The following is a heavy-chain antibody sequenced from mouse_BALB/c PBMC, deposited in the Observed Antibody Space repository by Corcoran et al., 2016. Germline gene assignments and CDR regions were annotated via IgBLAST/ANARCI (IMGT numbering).Heavy chain of an antibody. J-gene: IGHJ3*01. CDR1: GYTFSSYW. CDR2: ILPGSGST. Sequence: QVQLQQSGAELMKPGASVKISCKATGYTFSSYWIAWVKQRPGHGLEWIGEILPGSGSTNYNEKFKGKATFTADTSSNTAYMQLSSLTSEDSAVDYCARLDYDDDESFAYWGQGTLVTVSA. D-gene: IGHD2-4*01. CDR3: ARLDYDDDESFAY. V-gene: IGHV1-9*01.